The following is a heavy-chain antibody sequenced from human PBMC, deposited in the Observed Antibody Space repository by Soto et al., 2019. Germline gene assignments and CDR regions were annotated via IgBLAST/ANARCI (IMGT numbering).Heavy chain of an antibody. CDR2: TYYRSKWYN. CDR3: ARATGYSSSWSQNWFDP. CDR1: GDSVSSNSSA. Sequence: SQTLSLTCAISGDSVSSNSSAWNCISQSPSRGLEWLGRTYYRSKWYNDYAVSVKSRITINPDTSKNQFSLQLNSVTPEDTAVYYCARATGYSSSWSQNWFDPWGQGTLVTVSS. D-gene: IGHD6-13*01. V-gene: IGHV6-1*01. J-gene: IGHJ5*02.